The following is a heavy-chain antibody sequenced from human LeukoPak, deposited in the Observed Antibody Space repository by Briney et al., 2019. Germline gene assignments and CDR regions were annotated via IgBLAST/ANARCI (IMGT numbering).Heavy chain of an antibody. CDR3: AGEIVAAAPRY. CDR2: LTPDGTST. CDR1: GFTFSSYW. D-gene: IGHD6-13*01. V-gene: IGHV3-74*01. J-gene: IGHJ4*02. Sequence: GWLMRLSCAASGFTFSSYWMYWVRQAPGKGLVWVSRLTPDGTSTYYADSVKGRFTIARDNAKNTLYLQMNSLRADDTAVYYCAGEIVAAAPRYWGQGTLVSVSS.